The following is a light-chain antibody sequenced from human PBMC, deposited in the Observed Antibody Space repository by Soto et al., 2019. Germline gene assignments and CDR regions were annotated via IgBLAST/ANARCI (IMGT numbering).Light chain of an antibody. Sequence: QSVLTQPASVSASPRQSITISCTGSSSDVGGYNYVSWYQQHPGKAPKLMIYEVSNRPSGVSNRFSGSKSRNTASLTISGLKADDEGDYFCSSYTSSITLVFGTGTKVTV. V-gene: IGLV2-14*01. CDR2: EVS. CDR1: SSDVGGYNY. CDR3: SSYTSSITLV. J-gene: IGLJ1*01.